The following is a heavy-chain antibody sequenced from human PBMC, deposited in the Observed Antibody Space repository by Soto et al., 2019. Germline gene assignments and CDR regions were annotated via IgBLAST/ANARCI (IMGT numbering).Heavy chain of an antibody. J-gene: IGHJ4*02. Sequence: ASVKVSCKASGGTFSSYTISWVRQAPGQGLEWMGRIIPILGIANYAQKFQGRVTITADKSTSTAYMELSSLRSEDTAVYYCASVSVYGENVYDYWGQGTLVTVSS. V-gene: IGHV1-69*02. CDR1: GGTFSSYT. CDR2: IIPILGIA. CDR3: ASVSVYGENVYDY. D-gene: IGHD4-17*01.